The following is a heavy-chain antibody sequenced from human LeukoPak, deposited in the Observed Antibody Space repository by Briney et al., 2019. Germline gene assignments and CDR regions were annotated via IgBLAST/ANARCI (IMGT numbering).Heavy chain of an antibody. D-gene: IGHD6-13*01. CDR1: GYTFSNYA. V-gene: IGHV7-4-1*02. CDR2: INTNTGNP. J-gene: IGHJ4*02. Sequence: ASVKVSCKASGYTFSNYAMNWVRQAPGQGLEWMGWINTNTGNPTYAQGFTGRFVFSLDTSVSTAYLQISSLKAEDTAVYYCAREGLTAAMDYFDYWGQGTLVTVSS. CDR3: AREGLTAAMDYFDY.